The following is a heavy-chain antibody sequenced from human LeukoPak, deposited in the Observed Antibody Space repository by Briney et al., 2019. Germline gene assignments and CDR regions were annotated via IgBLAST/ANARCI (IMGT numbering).Heavy chain of an antibody. D-gene: IGHD3-22*01. V-gene: IGHV3-48*03. CDR1: GFIFSNYE. J-gene: IGHJ5*02. CDR2: ISSSGGTI. CDR3: ARDRSGYFHWFDP. Sequence: GGSLRLSCVASGFIFSNYEMNWVRQAPGKGLEWVSYISSSGGTIYYADSVKGRFSISRDNAENSAYLQMNSLRAEDTAVYYCARDRSGYFHWFDPWGQGTLVTVSS.